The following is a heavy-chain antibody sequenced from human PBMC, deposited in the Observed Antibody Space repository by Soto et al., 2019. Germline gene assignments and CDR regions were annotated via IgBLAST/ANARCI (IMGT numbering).Heavy chain of an antibody. CDR3: ARVAWYSRSWYYFDS. J-gene: IGHJ4*02. D-gene: IGHD6-13*01. V-gene: IGHV1-8*01. CDR2: MNPNSGNT. CDR1: GYTFTSYD. Sequence: QVQLVQSGAEVKKPGASVKVSCKASGYTFTSYDINWVRQATGQGLEWMGWMNPNSGNTGYAQKFQGRVTMTRNTSISTAYMELSSLSSEDTTMYYCARVAWYSRSWYYFDSWGQGTLDTVSS.